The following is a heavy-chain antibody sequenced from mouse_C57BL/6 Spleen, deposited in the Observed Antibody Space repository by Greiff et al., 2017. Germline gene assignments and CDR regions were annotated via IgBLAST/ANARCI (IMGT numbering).Heavy chain of an antibody. V-gene: IGHV1-80*01. CDR2: IYPGDGDS. D-gene: IGHD2-4*01. CDR1: GYAFSSYW. Sequence: QVQLQQSGAELVKPGASVKISCKASGYAFSSYWMNWVKQRPGKGLEWIGQIYPGDGDSNSNGKFKGKATLTADKSSSTAYMQLSSLTSEDSAVYFCARRDYYYAMDYWGQGTSVTVFS. CDR3: ARRDYYYAMDY. J-gene: IGHJ4*01.